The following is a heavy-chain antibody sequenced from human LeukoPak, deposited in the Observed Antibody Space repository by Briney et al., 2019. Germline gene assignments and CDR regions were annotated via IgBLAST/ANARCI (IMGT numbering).Heavy chain of an antibody. D-gene: IGHD3-16*01. J-gene: IGHJ4*02. CDR1: GFTFSSYA. CDR3: ARHMGGDSGDYYFDY. Sequence: PGGSLRLSCAASGFTFSSYAMSWVRQAPGKGLEWIVSNHYSGSGYYNPSLKSRVTISVDTSKNQFSLKLSSVTAADTAVYYCARHMGGDSGDYYFDYWGQGTLVTVSS. V-gene: IGHV4-39*01. CDR2: NHYSGSG.